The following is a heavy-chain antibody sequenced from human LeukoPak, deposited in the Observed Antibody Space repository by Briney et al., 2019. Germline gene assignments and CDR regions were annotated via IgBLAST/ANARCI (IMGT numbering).Heavy chain of an antibody. Sequence: GRYLRLSCAASGFTFSSYGMHWVRQAPGKGLEWVAVIWYDGSNKYYADSVKGRFTISRDNSKNTLYLQMNSLRAEDTAVYYCARDRVVTIFGVALDYWGQGTLVTVSS. V-gene: IGHV3-33*08. D-gene: IGHD3-3*01. CDR1: GFTFSSYG. CDR3: ARDRVVTIFGVALDY. CDR2: IWYDGSNK. J-gene: IGHJ4*02.